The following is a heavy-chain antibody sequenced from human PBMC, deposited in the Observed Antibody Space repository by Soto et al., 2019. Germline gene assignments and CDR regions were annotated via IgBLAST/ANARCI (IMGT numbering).Heavy chain of an antibody. CDR2: ISYDGSDK. D-gene: IGHD3-22*01. CDR3: ARRGWDSYYAIDV. Sequence: VQLVESGGGEVQPGRSLRLSCAASGFKYTDFALHWVRQAPGKGLEWVAIISYDGSDKYYADSVKGRFVISRDNPKNTLYLEMNSLRPEETAVYFCARRGWDSYYAIDVWGQGTTVTVFS. V-gene: IGHV3-30*09. CDR1: GFKYTDFA. J-gene: IGHJ6*01.